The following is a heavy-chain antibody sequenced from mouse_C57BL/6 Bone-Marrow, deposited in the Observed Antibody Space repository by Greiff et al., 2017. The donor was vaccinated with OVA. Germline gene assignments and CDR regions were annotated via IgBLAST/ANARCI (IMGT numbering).Heavy chain of an antibody. CDR1: GFTFSSYA. V-gene: IGHV5-4*01. CDR3: ARDSNYRVYYYAMDY. J-gene: IGHJ4*01. D-gene: IGHD2-5*01. Sequence: EVKVVESGGGLVKPGGSLKLSCAASGFTFSSYAMSWVRQTPEKRLEWVATISDGGSYTYYPDNVKGRFTISRDNAKNNLYLQMSHLKSEDTAMYYCARDSNYRVYYYAMDYWGQGTSVTVSS. CDR2: ISDGGSYT.